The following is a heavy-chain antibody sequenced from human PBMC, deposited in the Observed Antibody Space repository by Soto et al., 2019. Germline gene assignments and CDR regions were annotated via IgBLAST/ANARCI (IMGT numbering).Heavy chain of an antibody. CDR3: AKDMQTYHDVWSASQNYDMDV. J-gene: IGHJ6*02. CDR2: ISGSGGST. V-gene: IGHV3-23*01. CDR1: GFTFSSYA. Sequence: PGGSLRLSCAASGFTFSSYAMSWVRQAPGKGLEWVSAISGSGGSTYYADSVKGRFTISRDNSKNTLYLQMNSLRAEDTAVYYCAKDMQTYHDVWSASQNYDMDVWGQGTTVTVSS. D-gene: IGHD3-3*01.